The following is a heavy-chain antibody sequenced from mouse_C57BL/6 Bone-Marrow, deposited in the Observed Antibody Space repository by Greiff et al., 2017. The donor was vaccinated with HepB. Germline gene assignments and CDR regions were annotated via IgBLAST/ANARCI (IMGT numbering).Heavy chain of an antibody. CDR1: GFNIKDDY. Sequence: VQLQQSGAELVRPGASVKLSCTASGFNIKDDYMHWVKQRPEQGLEWIGWIDPENGDTEYASKFQGKATITADTSANQSYLQLSSLTSEDTAVYYCTTAGSSYPYWYFDVWGTGTTVTVSS. CDR3: TTAGSSYPYWYFDV. V-gene: IGHV14-4*01. J-gene: IGHJ1*03. CDR2: IDPENGDT. D-gene: IGHD1-1*01.